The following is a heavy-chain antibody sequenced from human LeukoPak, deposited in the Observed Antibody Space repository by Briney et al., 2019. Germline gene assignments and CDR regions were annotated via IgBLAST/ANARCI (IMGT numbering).Heavy chain of an antibody. CDR3: ARPYYGEEYPGAFDI. CDR1: GFTFSSYW. J-gene: IGHJ3*02. CDR2: IKQDGSEK. D-gene: IGHD4-17*01. Sequence: GGSLRLSCAASGFTFSSYWMSWVRQAPGKGLEWVANIKQDGSEKYYVDSVKGRFTISRDNAKNSLYLQMNSLRAEDTAVYYCARPYYGEEYPGAFDIWGQGTMVTVSS. V-gene: IGHV3-7*01.